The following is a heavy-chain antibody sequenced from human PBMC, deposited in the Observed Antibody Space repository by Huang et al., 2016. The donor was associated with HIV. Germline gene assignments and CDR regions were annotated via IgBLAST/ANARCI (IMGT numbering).Heavy chain of an antibody. CDR3: ARQPYCGGDCAHYYYFYMDV. J-gene: IGHJ6*03. V-gene: IGHV1-69*13. CDR2: IIPMFGTT. Sequence: QVQLVQSGAEVKRPGASVKVSCRASGGTFSTNAVSWVRQAPGKGLEGMGGIIPMFGTTNYAQRFKGKVTITADESSSTVYMELSSLRSDDTAVYYCARQPYCGGDCAHYYYFYMDVWGKGTTVTVSS. CDR1: GGTFSTNA. D-gene: IGHD2-21*02.